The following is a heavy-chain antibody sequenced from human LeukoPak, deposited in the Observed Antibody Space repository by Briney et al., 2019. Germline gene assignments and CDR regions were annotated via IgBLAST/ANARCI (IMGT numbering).Heavy chain of an antibody. CDR2: IKQDGSEK. CDR1: GFTFSSYA. Sequence: PGGSLRLSCAASGFTFSSYAMNWVRQAPGKGLEWVANIKQDGSEKYYVDSVKGRFTISRDNAKNSLYLQMNSLRAEDTAVYYCARDRWGYSYGGDWGRGTLVTVSS. J-gene: IGHJ4*02. D-gene: IGHD5-18*01. V-gene: IGHV3-7*01. CDR3: ARDRWGYSYGGD.